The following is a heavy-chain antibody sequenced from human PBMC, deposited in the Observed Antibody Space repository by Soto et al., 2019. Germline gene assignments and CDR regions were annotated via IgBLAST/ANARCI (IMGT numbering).Heavy chain of an antibody. V-gene: IGHV4-31*03. Sequence: PSETLSLTCTVSGGSISSGGYYWSWIRQHPGKGLEWIGYIYYSGSTYYNPSLKSRVTISVDTSKNQFSQKLSSVTAADTAVYYCARGGRRSPGMDVWGQGTTVT. CDR1: GGSISSGGYY. CDR2: IYYSGST. J-gene: IGHJ6*02. CDR3: ARGGRRSPGMDV.